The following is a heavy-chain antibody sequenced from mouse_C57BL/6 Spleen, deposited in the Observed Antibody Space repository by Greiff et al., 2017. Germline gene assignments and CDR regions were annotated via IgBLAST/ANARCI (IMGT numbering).Heavy chain of an antibody. CDR1: GYTFTSYW. J-gene: IGHJ3*01. CDR2: IYPGSGST. D-gene: IGHD1-1*01. CDR3: ARSHYCGSSPWFDY. Sequence: QVQLQQSGAELVKPGASVKMSCKASGYTFTSYWITWVKQRPGQGLEWIGDIYPGSGSTNYNEKFKGKATLTVDTSSSTAYMQLSSLTSEDSAVXYCARSHYCGSSPWFDYWGQGTPVTVSA. V-gene: IGHV1-55*01.